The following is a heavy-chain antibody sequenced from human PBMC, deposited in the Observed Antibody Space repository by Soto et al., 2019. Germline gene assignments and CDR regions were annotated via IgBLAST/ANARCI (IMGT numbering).Heavy chain of an antibody. J-gene: IGHJ4*02. Sequence: QVHLVQSGAEVKKPGASVKVSCKGSGYGFTTYGITWVRQAPGQGLEWMAWISAHNGNTNYAQKLQVRVTVTRDTSTITAYLELRSLRSDDTAVYYCARGRYGDYWGQGALVTVSS. CDR3: ARGRYGDY. V-gene: IGHV1-18*01. D-gene: IGHD1-1*01. CDR1: GYGFTTYG. CDR2: ISAHNGNT.